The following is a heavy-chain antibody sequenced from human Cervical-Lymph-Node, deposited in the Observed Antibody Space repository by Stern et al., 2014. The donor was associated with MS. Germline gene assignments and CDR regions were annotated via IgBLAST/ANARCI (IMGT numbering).Heavy chain of an antibody. CDR1: GFTFSSYG. CDR2: ISYDGSNK. J-gene: IGHJ4*02. CDR3: AKVSAIAVAGTGFDY. V-gene: IGHV3-30*18. Sequence: VQLVESGGGVVQPGRSLRLSCAASGFTFSSYGMHWVRQAPGKGLEWVAAISYDGSNKYYADSVKARFTISRDNSKNTLYLQMNSLRAEDTAVYYCAKVSAIAVAGTGFDYWGQGTLVTVSS. D-gene: IGHD6-19*01.